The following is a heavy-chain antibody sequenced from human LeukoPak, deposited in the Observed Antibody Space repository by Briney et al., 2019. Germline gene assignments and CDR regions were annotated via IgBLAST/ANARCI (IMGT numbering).Heavy chain of an antibody. J-gene: IGHJ5*02. CDR1: GYTFTSYY. V-gene: IGHV1-46*01. CDR3: ARDLKRSRARWENLGFDP. D-gene: IGHD1-26*01. Sequence: ASVKVSCKASGYTFTSYYMHWVRQAPGQGLEWMGIINPSGGSTSYAQKFQGRVTMTRDMSTSTVYMELSSLRSDDTAVYYCARDLKRSRARWENLGFDPWGQGSLVTVSS. CDR2: INPSGGST.